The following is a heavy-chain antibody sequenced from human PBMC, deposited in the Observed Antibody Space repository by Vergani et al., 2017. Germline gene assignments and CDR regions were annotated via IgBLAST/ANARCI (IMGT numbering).Heavy chain of an antibody. CDR2: IKSKTDGGTT. Sequence: VQLVESGGGVVQPGRSLRLSCAASGFTFSNAWMSWVRQAPGKGLEWVGRIKSKTDGGTTDYAAPVKGRFTISRDDSKNTLYLQMNSLKTEDTAVYYCTTDGFLDSGYSSGWWGQGTLVTVSS. V-gene: IGHV3-15*01. CDR1: GFTFSNAW. J-gene: IGHJ4*02. D-gene: IGHD6-19*01. CDR3: TTDGFLDSGYSSGW.